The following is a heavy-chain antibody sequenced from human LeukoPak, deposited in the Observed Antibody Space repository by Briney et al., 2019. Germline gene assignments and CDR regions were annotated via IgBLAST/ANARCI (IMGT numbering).Heavy chain of an antibody. Sequence: SETLSLTCTVSGGSISSSSYYWGWIRQPPGKGLEWIGSIYYSGSTYYNPSLKSRVTISVDTSKNQFSLKLSSVTAADTAVYYCARHRGRGYCSSTSCHGRGYMDVWGKGTTVTISS. CDR2: IYYSGST. V-gene: IGHV4-39*01. D-gene: IGHD2-2*01. J-gene: IGHJ6*03. CDR1: GGSISSSSYY. CDR3: ARHRGRGYCSSTSCHGRGYMDV.